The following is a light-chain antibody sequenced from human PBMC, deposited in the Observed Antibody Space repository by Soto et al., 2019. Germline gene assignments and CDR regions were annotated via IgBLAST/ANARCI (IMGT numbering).Light chain of an antibody. J-gene: IGLJ2*01. Sequence: QSVLTQPPSVSAAPGQKITISCSGSSSNIGNNFVSWYQQLPGTAPKLLIYVNNKRPSGIPDRFSGSKSGTSATLGITGLQTGDEADYYCGTWDGSLIAGPVFGGGTQLTVL. CDR3: GTWDGSLIAGPV. CDR1: SSNIGNNF. V-gene: IGLV1-51*01. CDR2: VNN.